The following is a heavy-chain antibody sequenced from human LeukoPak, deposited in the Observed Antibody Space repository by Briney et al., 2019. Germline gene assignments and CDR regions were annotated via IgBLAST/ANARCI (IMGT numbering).Heavy chain of an antibody. CDR2: IYYSGGT. D-gene: IGHD2-21*01. CDR3: ARELVSWFDP. CDR1: GGSISSGDYY. J-gene: IGHJ5*02. Sequence: SETLSLTCTVSGGSISSGDYYWSWIRQPPGKGLEWIGYIYYSGGTYYNPSLKSRVTISVDTSKNQFSLKLSSVTAADTAVYYCARELVSWFDPWGQGTLVTVSS. V-gene: IGHV4-30-4*01.